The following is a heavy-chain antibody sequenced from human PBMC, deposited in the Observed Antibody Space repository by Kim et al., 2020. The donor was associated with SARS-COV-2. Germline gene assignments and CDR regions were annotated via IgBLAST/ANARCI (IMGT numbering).Heavy chain of an antibody. Sequence: GGSLRLSCAASGFTFSNAWMSWVRQAPGKGLEWVGRIKSKTDGGTTDYAAPVKGRFTISRDDSKNTLYLQMNSLKTEDTAVYYCTTGPLRIAAAGYFDYWPGNPGHRLL. V-gene: IGHV3-15*01. CDR2: IKSKTDGGTT. D-gene: IGHD6-13*01. CDR1: GFTFSNAW. J-gene: IGHJ4*02. CDR3: TTGPLRIAAAGYFDY.